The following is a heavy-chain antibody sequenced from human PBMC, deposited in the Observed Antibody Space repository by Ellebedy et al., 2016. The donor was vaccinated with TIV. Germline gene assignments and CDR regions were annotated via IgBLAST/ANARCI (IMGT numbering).Heavy chain of an antibody. CDR2: IKSDGSRT. D-gene: IGHD6-13*01. J-gene: IGHJ4*02. Sequence: GGSLRLXCATSGFSFSTYWMHWVRQVPGKGLVWVSRIKSDGSRTNYADAVKGRFTISRDNAKNTLYLEMNSLRGEDTAVYYCVRGPGSSWYDYWGQGTLVTVSS. CDR3: VRGPGSSWYDY. CDR1: GFSFSTYW. V-gene: IGHV3-74*01.